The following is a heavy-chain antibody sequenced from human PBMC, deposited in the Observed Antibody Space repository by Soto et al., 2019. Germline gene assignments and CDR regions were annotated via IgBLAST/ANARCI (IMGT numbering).Heavy chain of an antibody. CDR3: ASGPDQYGMDV. CDR2: IGGSGGST. J-gene: IGHJ6*02. V-gene: IGHV3-23*01. Sequence: GGSLRLSCAASGFTFSSYAMSWVRQAPGKGLEWVSAIGGSGGSTHYAESVKGRFTISRDKSKNTLYLQMNSLRADDTAAYYCASGPDQYGMDVWGQGTTVTVSS. CDR1: GFTFSSYA.